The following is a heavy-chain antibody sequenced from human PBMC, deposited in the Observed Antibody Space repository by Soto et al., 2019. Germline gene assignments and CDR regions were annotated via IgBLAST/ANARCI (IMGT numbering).Heavy chain of an antibody. Sequence: VQLVESGGGVVQPGRSLRLSCAASGFTFSSYGMHWVRQAPGKGLEWVAVIWYDGSNKYYADSVKGRFTISRDNSKNTLYLQMNSLRAEDTAVYYCARDQEANYYYYGMDVWGQGTTVTVSS. CDR1: GFTFSSYG. V-gene: IGHV3-33*01. D-gene: IGHD1-26*01. J-gene: IGHJ6*02. CDR3: ARDQEANYYYYGMDV. CDR2: IWYDGSNK.